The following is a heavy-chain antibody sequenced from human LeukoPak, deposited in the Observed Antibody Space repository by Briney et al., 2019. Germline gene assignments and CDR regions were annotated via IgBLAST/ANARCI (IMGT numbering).Heavy chain of an antibody. CDR1: GYRFSDYY. V-gene: IGHV1-2*06. CDR2: INSNSGGT. J-gene: IGHJ5*01. D-gene: IGHD3-22*01. CDR3: ARAGGTYYYESSGYYYQSWFDS. Sequence: ASVKVSCKASGYRFSDYYMHWVRQAPGQGLEWMGRINSNSGGTGFAEKFRGRVTMTRDTSISTAYMELSRLTSDDTAVYYCARAGGTYYYESSGYYYQSWFDSWGQGTLVTVSS.